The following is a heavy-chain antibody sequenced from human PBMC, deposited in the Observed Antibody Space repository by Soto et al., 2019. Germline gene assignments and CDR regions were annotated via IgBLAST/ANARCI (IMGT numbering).Heavy chain of an antibody. CDR2: IIPIFGTA. CDR1: GGTFSSYA. D-gene: IGHD3-3*01. V-gene: IGHV1-69*12. Sequence: QVKLVQSGAEVKKPGSSVKVSCKASGGTFSSYAISWVRQAPGQGLEWMGGIIPIFGTANYAQKFQGRVTIHAYESTSLAFMLLSSLRSEATAGYYLAKALTIFGGVYGRDVWGQGTTVTVSS. J-gene: IGHJ6*02. CDR3: AKALTIFGGVYGRDV.